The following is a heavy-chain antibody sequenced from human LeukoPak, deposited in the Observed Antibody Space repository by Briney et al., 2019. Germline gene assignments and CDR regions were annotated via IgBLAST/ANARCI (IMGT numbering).Heavy chain of an antibody. CDR2: INPNRGST. J-gene: IGHJ4*02. D-gene: IGHD3-22*01. Sequence: APVKLSCTSSGYTVTSYYMYWLRRAAVHRLEWMGGINPNRGSTTYAQKFQGRVTVYRDMSTSTVYMELSSLRSEDTAVYYCATGGHARDYDSSAYYGHYWGQGTLATVSS. V-gene: IGHV1-46*01. CDR3: ATGGHARDYDSSAYYGHY. CDR1: GYTVTSYY.